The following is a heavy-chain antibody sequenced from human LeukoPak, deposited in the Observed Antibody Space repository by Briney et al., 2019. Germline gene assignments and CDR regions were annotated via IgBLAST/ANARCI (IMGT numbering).Heavy chain of an antibody. CDR3: TNYGSGRKFDY. V-gene: IGHV3-15*04. CDR2: IESKTDGGTT. D-gene: IGHD3-10*01. CDR1: GFSFSDAW. J-gene: IGHJ4*02. Sequence: PGGSLRLSCAASGFSFSDAWMSWVRQIPGKGLEWVGRIESKTDGGTTDYATPVKDIFTISRADSTNSLYLQMNSLKSEDTAVYYCTNYGSGRKFDYWGQGILVTVSS.